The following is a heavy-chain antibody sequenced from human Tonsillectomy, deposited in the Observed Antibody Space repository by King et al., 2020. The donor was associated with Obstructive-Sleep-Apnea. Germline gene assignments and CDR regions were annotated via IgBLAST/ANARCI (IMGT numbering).Heavy chain of an antibody. CDR1: GGSFSSYYW. Sequence: QESGPGLVRPSETLSLTCTVSGGSFSSYYWSWIRQPPGKALEWLALIYWDDDKRYIPSLKSRLTITKDTSKNQVVLTMTNMDPVDTATYYCAHKEVTYYFDYWGQGTLVTVSS. CDR2: IYWDDDK. CDR3: AHKEVTYYFDY. V-gene: IGHV2-5*08. D-gene: IGHD2-21*02. J-gene: IGHJ4*02.